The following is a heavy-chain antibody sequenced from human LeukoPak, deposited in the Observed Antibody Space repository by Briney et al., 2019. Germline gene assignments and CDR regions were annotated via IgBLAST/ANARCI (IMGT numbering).Heavy chain of an antibody. Sequence: GGSRRLSCVASGFTFSSYSMNWIRQAPGKGLGWVSYISSCGGTIYYADSVKGRFTISRDNSKNTLYLQMNSLRAEDTAVYYCARDRERGYSYGYPHYWGQGTLVTVSS. CDR1: GFTFSSYS. V-gene: IGHV3-48*01. CDR2: ISSCGGTI. D-gene: IGHD5-18*01. CDR3: ARDRERGYSYGYPHY. J-gene: IGHJ4*02.